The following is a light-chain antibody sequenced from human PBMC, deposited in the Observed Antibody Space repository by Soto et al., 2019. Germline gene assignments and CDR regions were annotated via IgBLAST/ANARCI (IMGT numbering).Light chain of an antibody. CDR2: AAS. CDR1: QSISSY. CDR3: QQSYSTPGT. Sequence: QITQSPSSLSASVGDRVTITCRASQSISSYLNWYQQKPGKAPKLLIYAASSLQSGVPSRFSGSGSGTDFTLTISSLQPEDFATYYCQQSYSTPGTFGQGTKVDIK. V-gene: IGKV1-39*01. J-gene: IGKJ1*01.